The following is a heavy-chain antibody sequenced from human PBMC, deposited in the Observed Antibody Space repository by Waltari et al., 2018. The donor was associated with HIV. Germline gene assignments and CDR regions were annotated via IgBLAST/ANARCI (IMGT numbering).Heavy chain of an antibody. Sequence: EVQLVESGGGLVKPGGSLRVSCVGSGFSFSNAWLTWVRQAAGKGMEWVGRSKSKRDGGTTENAAPVKGRFTISRDDSKNTLFLQMNSLKAEDTAVYYCTTVAVGAAFGGSWGQGTLVTVSS. V-gene: IGHV3-15*01. CDR2: SKSKRDGGTT. CDR3: TTVAVGAAFGGS. J-gene: IGHJ5*02. D-gene: IGHD1-26*01. CDR1: GFSFSNAW.